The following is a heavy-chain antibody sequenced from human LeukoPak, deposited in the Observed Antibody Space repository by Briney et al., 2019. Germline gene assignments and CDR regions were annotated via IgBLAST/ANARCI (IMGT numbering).Heavy chain of an antibody. D-gene: IGHD6-19*01. CDR1: GFTFSSYA. CDR3: AKDLYTSGAQTLYHYYGLDV. J-gene: IGHJ6*02. CDR2: ISGSGGNR. V-gene: IGHV3-23*01. Sequence: PGGSLRLSCAASGFTFSSYAMSWVCQAPGKGLEWVSAISGSGGNRYYADSVKGRFAISRDNSKNTLYLQMNSLRAEDTAVYYCAKDLYTSGAQTLYHYYGLDVWGQGTTVTVSS.